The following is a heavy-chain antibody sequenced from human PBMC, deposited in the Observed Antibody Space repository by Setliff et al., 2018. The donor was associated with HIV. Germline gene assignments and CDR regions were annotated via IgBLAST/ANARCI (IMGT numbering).Heavy chain of an antibody. CDR3: TTEVFRQWLVGDY. V-gene: IGHV3-15*01. Sequence: GGSLRLSCAASGFTFNNAWMSWGRQAPGKGLEWIGRIKSKTDGGTTDYAAPVKGRFTISRDDSKNTLYLQMNSLKTEDTAVYYCTTEVFRQWLVGDYWGQGTLVTVSS. CDR1: GFTFNNAW. CDR2: IKSKTDGGTT. J-gene: IGHJ4*02. D-gene: IGHD6-19*01.